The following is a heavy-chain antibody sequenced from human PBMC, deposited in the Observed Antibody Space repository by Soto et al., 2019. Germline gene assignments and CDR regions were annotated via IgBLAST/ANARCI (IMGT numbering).Heavy chain of an antibody. J-gene: IGHJ6*02. V-gene: IGHV1-2*06. D-gene: IGHD3-10*02. Sequence: QVQLVQSGAEVRKPRASVKLSCKTSGYTFTAFNIYWVQQAPGQSPERLGRINPLSGGQHYSQKFRARITLTRDRSMSPAYMVVNEHTSGDTALYYCARGVSTECSNCVCSCHYYYETDVWGQGATVTVSS. CDR2: INPLSGGQ. CDR3: ARGVSTECSNCVCSCHYYYETDV. CDR1: GYTFTAFN.